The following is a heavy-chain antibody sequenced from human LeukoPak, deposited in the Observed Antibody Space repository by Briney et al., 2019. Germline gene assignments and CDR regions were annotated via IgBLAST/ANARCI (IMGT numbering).Heavy chain of an antibody. V-gene: IGHV4-39*01. D-gene: IGHD2-2*01. J-gene: IGHJ5*02. Sequence: PADTLSLTCTVSGGSISSSSYYWGWIRQPPGKGLEWFGIIYYSGSTYYNPSLKSRLTISVDTSKNQFSLKLSSVTATDTAVYYCARRGYCSSTSCYEYWFDPWGQGTLVTVSS. CDR1: GGSISSSSYY. CDR2: IYYSGST. CDR3: ARRGYCSSTSCYEYWFDP.